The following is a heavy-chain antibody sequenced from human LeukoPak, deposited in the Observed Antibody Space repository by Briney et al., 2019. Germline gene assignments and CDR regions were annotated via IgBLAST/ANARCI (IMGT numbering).Heavy chain of an antibody. CDR1: GGSFSGYY. Sequence: SETLSLTCAVYGGSFSGYYWSWIRQHPGKGLEWIGYIYYSGSTYYNPSLKSRVTISVDTSKNQFSLKLSSVTAADTAVYYCARDGHDYYDSSGYYNQPGGFGYWGQGTLVTVSS. V-gene: IGHV4-31*11. CDR3: ARDGHDYYDSSGYYNQPGGFGY. J-gene: IGHJ4*02. D-gene: IGHD3-22*01. CDR2: IYYSGST.